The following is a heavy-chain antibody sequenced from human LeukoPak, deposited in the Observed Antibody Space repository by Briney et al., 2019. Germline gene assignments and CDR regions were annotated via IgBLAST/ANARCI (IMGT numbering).Heavy chain of an antibody. J-gene: IGHJ4*02. Sequence: GGSLRPSCAASGFTVSSNYMSWVGQAPGKGLEWGSLIFSGGNTYYADSVKGRFTISRHNSGNTVYLQMNSLRAEDTAVYYCARVGPGYTYVYGAPYYFDSWGQGTLVTVSS. V-gene: IGHV3-53*04. CDR1: GFTVSSNY. CDR3: ARVGPGYTYVYGAPYYFDS. D-gene: IGHD5-18*01. CDR2: IFSGGNT.